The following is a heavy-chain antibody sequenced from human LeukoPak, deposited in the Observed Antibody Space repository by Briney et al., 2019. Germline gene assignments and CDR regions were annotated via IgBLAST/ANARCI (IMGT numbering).Heavy chain of an antibody. J-gene: IGHJ3*02. CDR1: GYTLTELS. CDR3: ARDGPGDAFDI. V-gene: IGHV1-69*04. D-gene: IGHD3-10*01. Sequence: SVKVSCKVSGYTLTELSMHWVRQAPGQGLEWMGRIIPILGIANYAQKFQGRVTITADKSTSTAYMELSSLRSEDTAVYYCARDGPGDAFDIWGQGTMVTVSS. CDR2: IIPILGIA.